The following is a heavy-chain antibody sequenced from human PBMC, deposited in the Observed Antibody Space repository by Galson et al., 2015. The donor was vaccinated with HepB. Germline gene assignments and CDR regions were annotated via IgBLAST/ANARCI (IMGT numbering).Heavy chain of an antibody. V-gene: IGHV5-51*03. CDR3: ARPSTAAGTDDV. D-gene: IGHD6-13*01. J-gene: IGHJ6*02. Sequence: QSGAEVKKPGESLKISCKGSEYSFTTYWIGWVRQMPGKGLEWMGSIHPGDSDIRYSPSFQGQVTISADKSISTAYLQWSSLKAADTAIYYCARPSTAAGTDDVWGQGTTVTVSS. CDR1: EYSFTTYW. CDR2: IHPGDSDI.